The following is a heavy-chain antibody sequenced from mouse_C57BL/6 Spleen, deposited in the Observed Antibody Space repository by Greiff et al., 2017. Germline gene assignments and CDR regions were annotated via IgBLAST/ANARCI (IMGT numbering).Heavy chain of an antibody. J-gene: IGHJ2*01. CDR1: GFTFSDYY. Sequence: EVQLVESEGGLVQPGSSMKLSCTASGFTFSDYYMAWVRQVPEKGLEWVANINYDGSSTYYLDSLKSRFIISRDNAKNILYLQMSSLKSEDTATYYCARGYDYDVEGRDYFDYWGQGTTLTVSS. CDR2: INYDGSST. V-gene: IGHV5-16*01. CDR3: ARGYDYDVEGRDYFDY. D-gene: IGHD2-4*01.